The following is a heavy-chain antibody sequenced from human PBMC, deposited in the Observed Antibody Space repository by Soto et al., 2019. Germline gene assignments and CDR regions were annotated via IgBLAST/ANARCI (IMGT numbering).Heavy chain of an antibody. CDR2: ISGSGGST. J-gene: IGHJ3*02. Sequence: GGSLRLSCAASGFTFSSYARSWVRQAPGKGLEWVSAISGSGGSTYYADSVKGRFTISRDNSKNTLYLQMNSLRAEDTAVYYCAKEYYYDSSGYRDAFDIWGQGTMVTVSS. V-gene: IGHV3-23*01. CDR3: AKEYYYDSSGYRDAFDI. CDR1: GFTFSSYA. D-gene: IGHD3-22*01.